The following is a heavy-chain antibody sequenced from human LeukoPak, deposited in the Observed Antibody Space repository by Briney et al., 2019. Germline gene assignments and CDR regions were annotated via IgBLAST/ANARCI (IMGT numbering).Heavy chain of an antibody. CDR3: ARDPGGSSNYYYYGMDV. CDR2: ISSNGGST. J-gene: IGHJ6*02. V-gene: IGHV3-64*01. CDR1: GFTFSSYA. D-gene: IGHD1-26*01. Sequence: GGSLRLSCAASGFTFSSYAMHWVRQAPGKGLEYVSAISSNGGSTYYANSVKGRFTISRDNSKNTLYLQVGSLRAEDMAVYYCARDPGGSSNYYYYGMDVWGQGTTVTVSS.